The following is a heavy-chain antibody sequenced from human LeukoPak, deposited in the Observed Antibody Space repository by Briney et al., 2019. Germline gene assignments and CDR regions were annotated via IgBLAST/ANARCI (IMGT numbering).Heavy chain of an antibody. D-gene: IGHD5-12*01. V-gene: IGHV1-46*01. CDR2: INPSGGST. J-gene: IGHJ4*02. Sequence: ASVKVSCKASGYTFTSYYMHWVRQAPGQGLEWMGIINPSGGSTSYAQKFQGRVTMTRDMSTSTVYMELSSLRAEDTAVYYCARYDYGRSGFDYWGQGTLVTVSS. CDR3: ARYDYGRSGFDY. CDR1: GYTFTSYY.